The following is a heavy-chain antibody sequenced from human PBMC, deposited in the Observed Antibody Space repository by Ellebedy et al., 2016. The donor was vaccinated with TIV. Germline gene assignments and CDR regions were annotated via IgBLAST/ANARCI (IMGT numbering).Heavy chain of an antibody. CDR1: GGSISSYY. J-gene: IGHJ4*02. CDR3: ARRHDYGRHSGYFDY. Sequence: MPSETLSLTCTVPGGSISSYYWSWIRQPPGKGLEWIGYMYYSGSTNYNPSLKSRVTISEDTSKNQFSLKLSSVTAADTAVYYCARRHDYGRHSGYFDYWGQGTLVTVSS. CDR2: MYYSGST. V-gene: IGHV4-59*01. D-gene: IGHD4-17*01.